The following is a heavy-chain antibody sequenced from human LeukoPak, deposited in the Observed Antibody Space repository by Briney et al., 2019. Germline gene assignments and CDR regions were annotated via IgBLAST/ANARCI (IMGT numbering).Heavy chain of an antibody. D-gene: IGHD3-3*01. J-gene: IGHJ4*02. CDR2: ISGSGGST. V-gene: IGHV3-23*01. CDR1: GFTFSSYA. CDR3: AKDPARPYYYDFWSGYQYYFDY. Sequence: PGGSLRLSCAASGFTFSSYAMSWVRQAPGKGLEWVSAISGSGGSTYYADSVKGRFTISRDNSKNTLYLQMNSLRAEDTAVYYCAKDPARPYYYDFWSGYQYYFDYWGQGTLVTVSS.